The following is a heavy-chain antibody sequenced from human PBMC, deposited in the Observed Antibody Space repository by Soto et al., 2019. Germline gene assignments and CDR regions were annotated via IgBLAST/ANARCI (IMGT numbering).Heavy chain of an antibody. D-gene: IGHD3-22*01. V-gene: IGHV1-69*13. CDR3: ARDRGPSSGYYPYWFDP. Sequence: GASVKVSCKASGGTFSSYAINWVRQAPGQGLEWMGGIIPIFGTINYAQKFQGRVTITADESTSTAYMELSSLRSEDTAVYYCARDRGPSSGYYPYWFDPWGQGTLVTSPQ. CDR2: IIPIFGTI. CDR1: GGTFSSYA. J-gene: IGHJ5*02.